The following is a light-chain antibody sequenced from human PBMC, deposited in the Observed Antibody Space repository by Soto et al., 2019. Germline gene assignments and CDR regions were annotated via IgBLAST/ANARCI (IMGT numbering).Light chain of an antibody. CDR2: AAS. Sequence: DIQLTQSPSFLSASVGDRVTITCRASQGISSYLAWYQQKPGKAPKLLIYAASTLQSGVPSRFSGSGSGTEFTLTISCLQPEDFATYYCQHRDTFGPGTKVDIK. CDR3: QHRDT. J-gene: IGKJ3*01. V-gene: IGKV1-9*01. CDR1: QGISSY.